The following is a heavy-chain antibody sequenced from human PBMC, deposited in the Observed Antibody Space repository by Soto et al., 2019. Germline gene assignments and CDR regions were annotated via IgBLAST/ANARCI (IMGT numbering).Heavy chain of an antibody. Sequence: SETLSLTCTVSGGSISSGGYYWSWIRQHPGKGLEWIGYIYYSGSTYYNPSLKSRVTISVDTSKNQFSLKLSSVTAADTAVYYCARDYYDSSGYYYLDYWGQGTLVTVSS. V-gene: IGHV4-31*03. CDR2: IYYSGST. D-gene: IGHD3-22*01. CDR1: GGSISSGGYY. CDR3: ARDYYDSSGYYYLDY. J-gene: IGHJ4*02.